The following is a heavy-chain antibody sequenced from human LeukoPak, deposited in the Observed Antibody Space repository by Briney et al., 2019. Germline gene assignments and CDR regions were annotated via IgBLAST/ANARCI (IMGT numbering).Heavy chain of an antibody. D-gene: IGHD4-17*01. CDR1: GFTFSNYA. V-gene: IGHV3-23*01. Sequence: GGSLRLSCAASGFTFSNYAMIWVRQAPGKGLEWVSAISGNGGTTYYADSVKGRFAISRDNSKNTLCLQMNSLRAEDTAVYSCARDFGRNGDFHAFDIWGQGTMVTVSS. CDR3: ARDFGRNGDFHAFDI. CDR2: ISGNGGTT. J-gene: IGHJ3*02.